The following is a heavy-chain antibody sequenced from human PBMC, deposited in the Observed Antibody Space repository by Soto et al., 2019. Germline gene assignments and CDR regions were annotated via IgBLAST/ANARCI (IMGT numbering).Heavy chain of an antibody. CDR3: AREAWPHPDF. V-gene: IGHV1-69*08. Sequence: QVQLVQSGAVVKKPGSSVKVSCKASGGTFRSYTISWVRQAPGQGLEWMGRINPILGIANYAQKFQGRVTITADKSTSTAYMELSSLRSEDTAVYYCAREAWPHPDFWGQGTLVTVSS. CDR2: INPILGIA. D-gene: IGHD5-12*01. J-gene: IGHJ4*02. CDR1: GGTFRSYT.